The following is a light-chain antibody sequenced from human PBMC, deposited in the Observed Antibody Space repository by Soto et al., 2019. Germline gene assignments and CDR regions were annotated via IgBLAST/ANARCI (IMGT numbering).Light chain of an antibody. CDR2: EVS. J-gene: IGLJ1*01. Sequence: ALTQPASVSGSPGHSITISCTGTSSDVGSYNLVSWYQQHPGKAPKLMIYEVSKRPSGVSNRFSGSKSGNTASLTISGLQAEDEADYYCCSYAGSSTLYVFGTGTKVTVL. CDR3: CSYAGSSTLYV. V-gene: IGLV2-23*02. CDR1: SSDVGSYNL.